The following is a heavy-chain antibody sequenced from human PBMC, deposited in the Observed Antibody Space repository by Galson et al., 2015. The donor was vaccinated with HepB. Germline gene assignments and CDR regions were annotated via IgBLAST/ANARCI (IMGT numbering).Heavy chain of an antibody. CDR1: GYTFTSYA. CDR3: ARDLYDSSGYYYFDY. J-gene: IGHJ4*02. V-gene: IGHV1-3*01. Sequence: SVKVSCKASGYTFTSYALHWVRQAPGQRLEWMGWINAGNGDTKYSQKFQGRVTITRDTSASTAYMELSSLRSEDTAVYYCARDLYDSSGYYYFDYWGQGTLVTVSS. CDR2: INAGNGDT. D-gene: IGHD3-22*01.